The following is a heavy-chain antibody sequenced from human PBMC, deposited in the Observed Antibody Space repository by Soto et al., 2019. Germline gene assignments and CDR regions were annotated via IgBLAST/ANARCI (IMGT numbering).Heavy chain of an antibody. Sequence: QVQLVQSGAEVKKPGSSVKVSCKASGGTFSSYAISWVRQAPGQGLEWMGGIIPIFGTANYAQKFQGRVTIAADVSTSTAYMELSSLRCEGTSVYDCARVATDYYDSSGYYSAWVGAFDIWGQGTMVTVSS. CDR3: ARVATDYYDSSGYYSAWVGAFDI. CDR2: IIPIFGTA. J-gene: IGHJ3*02. CDR1: GGTFSSYA. D-gene: IGHD3-22*01. V-gene: IGHV1-69*12.